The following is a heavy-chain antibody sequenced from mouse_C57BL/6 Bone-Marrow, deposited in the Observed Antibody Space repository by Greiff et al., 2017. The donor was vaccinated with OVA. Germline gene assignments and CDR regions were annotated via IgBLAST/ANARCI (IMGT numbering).Heavy chain of an antibody. CDR2: IYPGSGST. Sequence: VQLQQPGAELVKPGASVKMSCKASGYTFTSYWITWVKQRPGQGLEWIGDIYPGSGSTNYNEKFKSKATLTVDTSSSTAYLQLSILTSEASAVYYYARGRTWFAYWGQGTLVTVSA. J-gene: IGHJ3*01. CDR1: GYTFTSYW. CDR3: ARGRTWFAY. V-gene: IGHV1-55*01.